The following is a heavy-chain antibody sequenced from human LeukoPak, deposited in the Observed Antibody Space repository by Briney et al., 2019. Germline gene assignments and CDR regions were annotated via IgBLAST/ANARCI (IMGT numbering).Heavy chain of an antibody. Sequence: GGSLRLSCAASAFSFSNYNMNWVRQAPGKGLEWVSSITSSGSYIYYADSVKGRFTISRDNAKNSLYLQLNSLRAEDTAVYYCARDPYSGSYSDYYYYMDVWGKGTTVTVSS. J-gene: IGHJ6*03. V-gene: IGHV3-21*01. CDR3: ARDPYSGSYSDYYYYMDV. D-gene: IGHD1-26*01. CDR1: AFSFSNYN. CDR2: ITSSGSYI.